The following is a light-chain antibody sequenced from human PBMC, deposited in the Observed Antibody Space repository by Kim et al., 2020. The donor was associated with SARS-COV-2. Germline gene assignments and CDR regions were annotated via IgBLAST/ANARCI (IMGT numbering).Light chain of an antibody. Sequence: EIVMTQSPATLSVSPGERATLSCRASQSVSSNLAWYQQKPGQAPRLLIYGASIRATGIPARFSGSGSGTEFTLTISSLQSEDFAVYYCQQYNNKPPINIGQGTRLQIK. J-gene: IGKJ5*01. CDR2: GAS. V-gene: IGKV3D-15*01. CDR1: QSVSSN. CDR3: QQYNNKPPIN.